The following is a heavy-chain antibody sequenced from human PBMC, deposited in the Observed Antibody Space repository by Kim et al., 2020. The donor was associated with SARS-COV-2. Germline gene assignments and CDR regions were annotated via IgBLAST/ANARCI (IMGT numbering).Heavy chain of an antibody. Sequence: GGSLRLSCAASGFTFSSYAMHWVRQAPGKGLEWVAVISYDGSNKYYADSVKGRFTISRDNSKNTLYLQMNSLRAEDTAVYYCASPPLAVGAYSDAFDIWGQGTMVTVSS. J-gene: IGHJ3*02. CDR1: GFTFSSYA. CDR2: ISYDGSNK. CDR3: ASPPLAVGAYSDAFDI. V-gene: IGHV3-30*04. D-gene: IGHD1-26*01.